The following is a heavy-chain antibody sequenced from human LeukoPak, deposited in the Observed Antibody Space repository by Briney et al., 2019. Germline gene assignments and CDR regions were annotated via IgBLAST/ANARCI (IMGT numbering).Heavy chain of an antibody. CDR1: GGTFSSYA. V-gene: IGHV1-69*06. J-gene: IGHJ5*02. Sequence: ASVNVSCKASGGTFSSYAISWVRQAPGQGLEWMGGIIPIFGTANYAQKFQGRVTITADKSTSTAYMELSSLRSEDTAVYYCAREAAAAGTQWFDPRGQGTLVTVSS. CDR3: AREAAAAGTQWFDP. D-gene: IGHD6-13*01. CDR2: IIPIFGTA.